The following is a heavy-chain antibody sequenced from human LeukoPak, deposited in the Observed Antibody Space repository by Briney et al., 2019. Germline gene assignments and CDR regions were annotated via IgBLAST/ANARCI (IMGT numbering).Heavy chain of an antibody. CDR3: ARTGHYDYVCGSYHIDY. J-gene: IGHJ4*02. CDR1: GGSISSSSYY. D-gene: IGHD3-16*02. Sequence: SETLSLTCTVSGGSISSSSYYWGWIRQPPGKGLEWIGSIYYSGSTYYNPSLKSRVTISVDTSKNQFSLKLSSVTAADTAVSYCARTGHYDYVCGSYHIDYWGQGTLVTVSS. CDR2: IYYSGST. V-gene: IGHV4-39*01.